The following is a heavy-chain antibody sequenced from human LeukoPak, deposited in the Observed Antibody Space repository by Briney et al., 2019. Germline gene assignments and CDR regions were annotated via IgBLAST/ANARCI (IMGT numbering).Heavy chain of an antibody. CDR2: IWYDGDNK. D-gene: IGHD5-18*01. J-gene: IGHJ4*02. CDR3: ARGWGYSYGLFDH. CDR1: GFPFSNYG. Sequence: GGSLRLSCAASGFPFSNYGMHWVRQAPGKGLEWVAVIWYDGDNKYYADSVKGRFTISRDNSKNTLYLQMNSLRAEDTAVYYCARGWGYSYGLFDHWGQGTLVTVSS. V-gene: IGHV3-33*08.